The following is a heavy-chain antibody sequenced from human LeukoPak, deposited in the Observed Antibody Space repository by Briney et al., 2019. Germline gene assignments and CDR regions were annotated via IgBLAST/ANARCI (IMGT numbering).Heavy chain of an antibody. Sequence: SETLSLTCTVSGGSISSYYWIWIRQPPGKGLEWIGYIYYSGSTNYNPSLKSRVTLSVDTSKNQFSLNLRSVTAAATAVYYCARLGRYCSSTSCPDWFDPWGQGTLVTVSS. CDR3: ARLGRYCSSTSCPDWFDP. CDR1: GGSISSYY. D-gene: IGHD2-2*01. J-gene: IGHJ5*02. CDR2: IYYSGST. V-gene: IGHV4-59*08.